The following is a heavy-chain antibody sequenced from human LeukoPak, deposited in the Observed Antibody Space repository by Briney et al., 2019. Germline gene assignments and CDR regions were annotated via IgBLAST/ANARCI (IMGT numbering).Heavy chain of an antibody. J-gene: IGHJ5*02. CDR3: AKDVAAAGTTAWFDP. D-gene: IGHD6-13*01. CDR1: GFTFDNYA. V-gene: IGHV3-23*01. Sequence: GGSLRLSCAASGFTFDNYAMSWVRQAPGKGLEWVSAISGSGGSTYYADSVKGRFTISRDNSKNTLYLQMNSLRAEDTAVYYCAKDVAAAGTTAWFDPWGQGTLVTVSS. CDR2: ISGSGGST.